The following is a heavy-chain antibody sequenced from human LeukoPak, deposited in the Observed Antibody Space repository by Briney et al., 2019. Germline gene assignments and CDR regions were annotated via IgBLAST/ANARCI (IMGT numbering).Heavy chain of an antibody. CDR2: IYTSGST. D-gene: IGHD6-6*01. V-gene: IGHV4-61*02. J-gene: IGHJ6*03. CDR1: GGSISSGSYY. CDR3: AREGIAARPQERDYYYYYMDV. Sequence: SETLSLTCTVSGGSISSGSYYWSWIRQPAGKGLEWIGRIYTSGSTNYNPSLKSRVTISVDTSKNQFSLKLSSVTAADTAVYYCAREGIAARPQERDYYYYYMDVWGKGTTVTVSS.